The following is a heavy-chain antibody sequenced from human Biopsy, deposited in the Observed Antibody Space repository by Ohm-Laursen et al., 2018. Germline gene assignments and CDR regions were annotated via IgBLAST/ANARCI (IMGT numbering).Heavy chain of an antibody. CDR1: GGSISSETNY. CDR2: IFYGGIT. V-gene: IGHV4-39*01. J-gene: IGHJ5*02. Sequence: LSLTCAVSGGSISSETNYWGWIRQPPGKGLEWIGSIFYGGITYYNPSLKSQVTISVDTSKNQFSLNLSSVTGADTAVYYCARHPTGFWFDPWGQGTLVTVSS. CDR3: ARHPTGFWFDP.